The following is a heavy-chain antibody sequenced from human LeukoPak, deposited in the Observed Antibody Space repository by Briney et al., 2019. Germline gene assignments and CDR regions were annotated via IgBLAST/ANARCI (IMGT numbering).Heavy chain of an antibody. CDR1: SGSINNYY. CDR3: ARGGGRSEHAGAFDI. D-gene: IGHD1-26*01. J-gene: IGHJ3*02. CDR2: IYYTGYA. Sequence: SETLSLTCTVSSGSINNYYWSWIRQPPGGGLEWMAYIYYTGYADYNPSLKSRLTISLDTPKNQFSLRLSSVAAADTAVYYCARGGGRSEHAGAFDIWGLGTLVTVSS. V-gene: IGHV4-59*01.